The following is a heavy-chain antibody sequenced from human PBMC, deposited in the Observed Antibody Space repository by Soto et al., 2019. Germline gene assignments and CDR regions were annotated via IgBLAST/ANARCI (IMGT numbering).Heavy chain of an antibody. CDR1: GFTFSSYA. D-gene: IGHD6-19*01. CDR2: ISYDGSNK. J-gene: IGHJ6*02. Sequence: QVPLVESGGGVVQPGRSLRLSCAASGFTFSSYAMHWVRQAPGKGLEWVAVISYDGSNKYYADSVKGRFTISRDNPKNTLYLQMNSLRAEDTAVYYCARERRSSGWYAGPYYYGMDVWGQGTTVTVSS. V-gene: IGHV3-30-3*01. CDR3: ARERRSSGWYAGPYYYGMDV.